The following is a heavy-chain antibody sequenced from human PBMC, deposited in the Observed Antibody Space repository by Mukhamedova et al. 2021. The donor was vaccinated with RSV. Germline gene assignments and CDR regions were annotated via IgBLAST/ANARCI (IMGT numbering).Heavy chain of an antibody. V-gene: IGHV4-39*07. J-gene: IGHJ3*02. CDR1: SSSSYY. CDR3: ARTGDSDGFDI. D-gene: IGHD4-17*01. Sequence: SSSSYYWAWIRQPPGKGLEWIGSIYYSGSTYYNPSLKSRVTISVDTSKNQFSLKLTSVTAADTAVYYCARTGDSDGFDIWGQGTM. CDR2: IYYSGST.